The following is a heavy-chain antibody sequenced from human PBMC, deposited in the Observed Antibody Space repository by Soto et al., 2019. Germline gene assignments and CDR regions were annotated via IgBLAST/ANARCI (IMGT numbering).Heavy chain of an antibody. CDR3: AGDWNGDKYFDY. CDR1: GFTVSSNY. Sequence: GGSLRLSCAASGFTVSSNYMSWVRQAPGKGLEWVSVIYSGGSTYYADSVKGRFTISRDTSKNTVYLQMNSLRAEDTAVYYCAGDWNGDKYFDYWDQGTLVTVSS. J-gene: IGHJ4*02. CDR2: IYSGGST. D-gene: IGHD4-17*01. V-gene: IGHV3-53*01.